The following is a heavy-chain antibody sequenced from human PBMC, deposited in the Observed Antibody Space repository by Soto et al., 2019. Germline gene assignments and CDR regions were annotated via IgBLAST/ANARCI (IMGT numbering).Heavy chain of an antibody. CDR1: GYTFTSYG. V-gene: IGHV1-18*01. CDR2: ISAYNGNT. J-gene: IGHJ5*02. CDR3: ARLMTTVTTYWFDP. D-gene: IGHD4-17*01. Sequence: ASVKVSCKASGYTFTSYGISWVRQAPGQGLEWMGWISAYNGNTNYAQKHQGRVTKTTDTSTSTAYMELRSLRSDDTAVYYCARLMTTVTTYWFDPWGQGTLVTVSS.